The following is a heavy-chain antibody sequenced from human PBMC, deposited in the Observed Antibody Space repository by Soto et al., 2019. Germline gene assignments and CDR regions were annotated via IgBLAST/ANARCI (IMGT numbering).Heavy chain of an antibody. CDR3: AGRLRGRGSGYMDYYYGMDV. CDR2: IIPIFGTA. Sequence: SVKVSCKASGGTFSSYAISWVRQAPGQGLEWMGGIIPIFGTANYAQKFQGRVTITADKSTSTAYMELSSLRSEDTAVYYCAGRLRGRGSGYMDYYYGMDVWGQGTTVTVSS. V-gene: IGHV1-69*06. J-gene: IGHJ6*02. CDR1: GGTFSSYA. D-gene: IGHD3-3*01.